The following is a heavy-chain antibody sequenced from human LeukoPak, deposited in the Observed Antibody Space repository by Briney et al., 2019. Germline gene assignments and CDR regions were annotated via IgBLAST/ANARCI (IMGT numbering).Heavy chain of an antibody. CDR3: ASVYLVVPAAIWFAP. V-gene: IGHV4-31*03. Sequence: SETLSLTCTVSGGSISSGGYYWSWIRQHPGKGLECIGYIYYSGSTYYNPSLKSRVTISVDTSKNQFSLKLSSVTAADTAVYYCASVYLVVPAAIWFAPWGQGTLVTVSS. CDR2: IYYSGST. J-gene: IGHJ5*02. D-gene: IGHD2-2*02. CDR1: GGSISSGGYY.